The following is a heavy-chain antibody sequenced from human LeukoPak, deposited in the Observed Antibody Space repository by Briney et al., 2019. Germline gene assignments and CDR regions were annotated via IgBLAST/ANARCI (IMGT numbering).Heavy chain of an antibody. Sequence: GASVKVSCKASGYTFTSYGISWVRQAPGQGLEWMGWISAYNGNTNYAQKLQGRVTMTTDTSTSTAYMELRSLRSDDTAVYYCARSGRYYYDSSGYLYWGQGTLVTVSS. J-gene: IGHJ4*02. CDR2: ISAYNGNT. V-gene: IGHV1-18*01. CDR1: GYTFTSYG. CDR3: ARSGRYYYDSSGYLY. D-gene: IGHD3-22*01.